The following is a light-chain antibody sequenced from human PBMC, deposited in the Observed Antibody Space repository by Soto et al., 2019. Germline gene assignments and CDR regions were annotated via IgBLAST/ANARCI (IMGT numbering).Light chain of an antibody. Sequence: DIVMTQSPDSLAVSLGETATINCKSSRSVFYDSNRSHYVAWYQHKPGQPPKLLIHWASSRESGVPDRFRGSGSGTDFTLTISSLQAEDVAVYDCQQYYVTPLTFGPGTKVDIK. CDR1: RSVFYDSNRSHY. J-gene: IGKJ3*01. CDR2: WAS. V-gene: IGKV4-1*01. CDR3: QQYYVTPLT.